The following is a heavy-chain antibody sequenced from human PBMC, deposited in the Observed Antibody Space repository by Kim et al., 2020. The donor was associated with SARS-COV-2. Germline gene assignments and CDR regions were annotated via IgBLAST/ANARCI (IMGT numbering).Heavy chain of an antibody. V-gene: IGHV4-59*01. CDR3: ANTVVPAAHYYYYGMDV. J-gene: IGHJ6*02. D-gene: IGHD2-2*01. Sequence: LKSRVTISVDTSKNQFSLKLSSVTAADTAVYYCANTVVPAAHYYYYGMDVWGQGTTVTVSS.